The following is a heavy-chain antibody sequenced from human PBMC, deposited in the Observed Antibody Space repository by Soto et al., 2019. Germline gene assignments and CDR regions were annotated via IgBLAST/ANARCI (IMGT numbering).Heavy chain of an antibody. CDR3: ARDSIVATKSYYYYGMDV. Sequence: SETLSLTCAVYGGSFSVYYWSWIRHPPGKGLEWIGEINHSGSTNYNPSLKSRVTISVDTSKNQFSLKLSSVTAADTAVYYCARDSIVATKSYYYYGMDVWGQGTTVTV. CDR1: GGSFSVYY. J-gene: IGHJ6*02. CDR2: INHSGST. V-gene: IGHV4-34*01. D-gene: IGHD5-12*01.